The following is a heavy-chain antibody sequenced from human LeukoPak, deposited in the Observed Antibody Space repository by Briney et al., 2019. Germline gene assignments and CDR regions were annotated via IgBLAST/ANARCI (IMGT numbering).Heavy chain of an antibody. CDR1: GYTFTGYY. V-gene: IGHV1-2*02. CDR2: INPNSGGT. J-gene: IGHJ6*03. D-gene: IGHD3-22*01. Sequence: ASVKVSCKASGYTFTGYYMHWVRQAPGQGLEWMGWINPNSGGTNYAQKFQGRVTMTRDTSISTAYMELSRLRSDDTAVYYCARASGYLYYYYYYMDVWGKGTTVTVSS. CDR3: ARASGYLYYYYYYMDV.